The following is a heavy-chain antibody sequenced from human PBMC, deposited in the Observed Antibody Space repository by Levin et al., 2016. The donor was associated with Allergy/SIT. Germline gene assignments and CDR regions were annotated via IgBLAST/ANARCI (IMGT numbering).Heavy chain of an antibody. D-gene: IGHD3-10*01. CDR2: ISGSGGST. V-gene: IGHV3-23*01. CDR3: AKALRITMVRGVPYYYGMDV. Sequence: ETLSLTCAASGFTFSSYAMSWVRQAPGKGLEWVSAISGSGGSTYYADSVKGRFTISRDNSKNTLYLQMNSLRAEDTAVYYCAKALRITMVRGVPYYYGMDVWGQGTTVTVSS. CDR1: GFTFSSYA. J-gene: IGHJ6*02.